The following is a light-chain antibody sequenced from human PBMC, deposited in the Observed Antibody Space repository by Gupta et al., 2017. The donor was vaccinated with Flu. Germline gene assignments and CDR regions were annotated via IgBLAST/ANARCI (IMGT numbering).Light chain of an antibody. Sequence: DIVMTPSPLSLPVTPGEPASISCRSSQSLLHSNGYNYLDWYLQKPGQSPQLLIYLGSNRASGVPDRFSGRGSGTDFTLKIRRVEAEDVGVYYCMQALQNPMTFGQGTKVEIK. CDR2: LGS. J-gene: IGKJ1*01. CDR3: MQALQNPMT. CDR1: QSLLHSNGYNY. V-gene: IGKV2-28*01.